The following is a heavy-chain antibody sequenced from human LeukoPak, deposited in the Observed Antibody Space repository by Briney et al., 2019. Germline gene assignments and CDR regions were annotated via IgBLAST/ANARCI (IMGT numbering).Heavy chain of an antibody. CDR1: GFTFSSYS. D-gene: IGHD6-19*01. J-gene: IGHJ4*02. CDR2: ISSSSSTI. V-gene: IGHV3-48*01. Sequence: GGSLRLSCAASGFTFSSYSMNWVRQAPGKGLEWVSYISSSSSTIYYADSVKGRFTISRDNAKNSLYLQMNSLRAEDTAVYYCAREAEAVAGGAFDYWGQGTLVTVSS. CDR3: AREAEAVAGGAFDY.